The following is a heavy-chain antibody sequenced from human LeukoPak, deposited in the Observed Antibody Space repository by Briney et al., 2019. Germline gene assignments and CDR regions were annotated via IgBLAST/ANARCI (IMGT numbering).Heavy chain of an antibody. Sequence: GGSLRLSCAASGFTFSTYAMSWVRQAPGKGLEWVSGINGSGGSTFYADSVKGRFTISRDNSKNTLYVQMKSLRAEDTAVYYCAKPSVDTSMVDSHFDSWGQGTLVTVSS. J-gene: IGHJ4*02. CDR2: INGSGGST. V-gene: IGHV3-23*01. CDR3: AKPSVDTSMVDSHFDS. CDR1: GFTFSTYA. D-gene: IGHD5-18*01.